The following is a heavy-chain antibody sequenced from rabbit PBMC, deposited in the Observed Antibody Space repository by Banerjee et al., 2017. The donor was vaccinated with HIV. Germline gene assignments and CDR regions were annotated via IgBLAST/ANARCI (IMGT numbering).Heavy chain of an antibody. Sequence: QEQLVESGGGLVTPEGSLTLTCKASGFDFSSNAMCWVRQAPGKGPEWIACIYIGGVITHYASWVDGRFTISRSTSLITVTLQMTSLTAADTATYFCARDTYYSYGDAGSTYAIPRFTLWGPGTLVTVS. D-gene: IGHD6-1*01. CDR1: GFDFSSNA. J-gene: IGHJ4*01. V-gene: IGHV1S47*01. CDR2: IYIGGVIT. CDR3: ARDTYYSYGDAGSTYAIPRFTL.